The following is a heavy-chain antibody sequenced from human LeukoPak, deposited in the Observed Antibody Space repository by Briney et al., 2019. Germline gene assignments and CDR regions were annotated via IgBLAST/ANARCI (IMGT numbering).Heavy chain of an antibody. D-gene: IGHD3-16*01. CDR2: INPNSAGT. CDR1: GYTFTSYD. Sequence: ASVKVSCKASGYTFTSYDINWVRQAPGQGLEWMGWINPNSAGTNYAQKFQGRVSMTRDTSISTAYMELSRLRSDDTAVYYCARIGGRLNWFDPWGQGTLVTVSS. V-gene: IGHV1-2*02. J-gene: IGHJ5*02. CDR3: ARIGGRLNWFDP.